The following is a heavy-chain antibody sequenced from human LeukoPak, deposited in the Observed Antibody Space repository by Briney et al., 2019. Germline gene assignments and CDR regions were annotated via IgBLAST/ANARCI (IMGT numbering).Heavy chain of an antibody. V-gene: IGHV3-64*01. J-gene: IGHJ4*02. CDR3: AREYCSGGRCQYYFDY. D-gene: IGHD2-15*01. Sequence: GGSLRLSCAASGFTFSNFAMAWVRQAPGKGLEYVSGISSDGGSPFHVNSVKGRFTISRDNSKDTLYLQMGSLRAEDMAVYYCAREYCSGGRCQYYFDYWGQGTLVTVSS. CDR1: GFTFSNFA. CDR2: ISSDGGSP.